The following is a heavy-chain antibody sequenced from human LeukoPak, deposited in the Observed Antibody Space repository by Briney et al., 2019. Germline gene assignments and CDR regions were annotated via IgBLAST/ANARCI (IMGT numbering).Heavy chain of an antibody. CDR1: GYTFTSYG. Sequence: ASVTVSCLASGYTFTSYGISWVRQAPGQGLEWMGWISAYNGNTNYAQKLQGRVTMTTDTSTSTAYMELRSLRSDDTAVYYCARVRTTHYYDSSGYSDYFDYWGQGTLVTVSS. V-gene: IGHV1-18*01. D-gene: IGHD3-22*01. J-gene: IGHJ4*02. CDR2: ISAYNGNT. CDR3: ARVRTTHYYDSSGYSDYFDY.